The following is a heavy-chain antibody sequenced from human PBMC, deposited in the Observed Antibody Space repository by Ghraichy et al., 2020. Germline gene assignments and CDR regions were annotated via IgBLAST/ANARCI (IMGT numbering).Heavy chain of an antibody. CDR3: ARGATYYGSGSSGGY. D-gene: IGHD3-10*01. CDR1: GGSFSGYY. V-gene: IGHV4-34*01. J-gene: IGHJ4*02. Sequence: SETLSLTCAVYGGSFSGYYWSWIRQPPGKGLEWIGEINHSGSTNYNPSLKSRVTISVDTSKNQFSLKLSSVTAADTAVYYCARGATYYGSGSSGGYWGQGTXVTXSS. CDR2: INHSGST.